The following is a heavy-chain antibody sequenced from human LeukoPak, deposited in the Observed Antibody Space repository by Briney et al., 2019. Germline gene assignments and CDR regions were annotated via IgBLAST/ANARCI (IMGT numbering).Heavy chain of an antibody. CDR1: GFTFSSYG. CDR2: IRYDGSNK. J-gene: IGHJ4*02. D-gene: IGHD3-10*01. CDR3: AKPLLSSGSMPSY. Sequence: PGGSLRLSCAASGFTFSSYGMHWVRQAPCKGLEWVAFIRYDGSNKYYADSVKGRFTISRDNSKNTLYLQMNSLRAEDTAVYYCAKPLLSSGSMPSYWGQGTLVTVSS. V-gene: IGHV3-30*02.